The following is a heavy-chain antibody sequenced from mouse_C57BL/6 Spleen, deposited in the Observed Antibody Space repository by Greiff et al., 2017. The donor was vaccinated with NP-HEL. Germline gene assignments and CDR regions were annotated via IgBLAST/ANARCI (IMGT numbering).Heavy chain of an antibody. V-gene: IGHV1-55*01. CDR2: IYPGSGST. J-gene: IGHJ2*01. CDR1: GYTFTSYW. D-gene: IGHD1-1*01. CDR3: ASRGDYYGSRPFDY. Sequence: QVQLQQPGAELVKPGASVKMSCKASGYTFTSYWITWVKQRPGQGLEWIGDIYPGSGSTNYNEKFKGKATLTVDTSSSTAYMQLSSLTSEDSAVYYGASRGDYYGSRPFDYWGQGTTLTVSS.